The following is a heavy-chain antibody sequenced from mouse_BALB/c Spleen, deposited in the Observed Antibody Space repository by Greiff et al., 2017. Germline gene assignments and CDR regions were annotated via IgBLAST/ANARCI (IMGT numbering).Heavy chain of an antibody. CDR3: ARGDYYGSAWFAY. Sequence: EVMLVESGGGLVKPGGSLKLSCAASGFTFSSYTMSWVRQTPEKRLEWVATISSGGSYTYYPDSVKGRFTISRDNAKNNLYLQMSSLKSEDTAMYYCARGDYYGSAWFAYWGQGTLVTVSA. CDR1: GFTFSSYT. V-gene: IGHV5-6-4*01. D-gene: IGHD1-1*01. J-gene: IGHJ3*01. CDR2: ISSGGSYT.